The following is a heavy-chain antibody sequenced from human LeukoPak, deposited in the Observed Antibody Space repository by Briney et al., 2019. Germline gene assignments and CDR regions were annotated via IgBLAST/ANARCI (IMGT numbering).Heavy chain of an antibody. J-gene: IGHJ4*02. CDR1: GGSISSYY. D-gene: IGHD2-21*02. CDR2: IYYSGST. CDR3: ARASRHIVVVTD. V-gene: IGHV4-59*01. Sequence: SETLSLTCTVSGGSISSYYWSWIRQPPGKGLEWIGYIYYSGSTNYNPSLKSRVTISVDTSKNQFSLKLSSVTAADTAVYYCARASRHIVVVTDWGQGTLVTVSS.